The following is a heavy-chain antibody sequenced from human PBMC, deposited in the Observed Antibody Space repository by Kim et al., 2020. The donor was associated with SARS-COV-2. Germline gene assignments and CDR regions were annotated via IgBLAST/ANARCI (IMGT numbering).Heavy chain of an antibody. D-gene: IGHD6-13*01. CDR3: AKDRAAAAGTGQFDY. CDR1: GFTFSSYA. CDR2: ISGSGYNT. J-gene: IGHJ4*02. Sequence: GGSLRLSCAASGFTFSSYAMTWVRQAPGKGLEWVSAISGSGYNTYYADSVRGRLTISRDSSQNTVFLQVTSLRDDDTAVYYCAKDRAAAAGTGQFDYWGQGTLVTVSS. V-gene: IGHV3-23*01.